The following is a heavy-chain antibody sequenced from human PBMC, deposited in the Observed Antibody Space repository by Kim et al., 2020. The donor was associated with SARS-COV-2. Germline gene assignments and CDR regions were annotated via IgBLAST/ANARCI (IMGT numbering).Heavy chain of an antibody. D-gene: IGHD1-26*01. CDR3: ARAATLQWELLRPDAFDI. CDR2: ISYDGSNK. V-gene: IGHV3-30-3*01. CDR1: GFTFSSYA. Sequence: GGSLRLSCAASGFTFSSYAMHWVRQAPGKGLEWVAVISYDGSNKYYADSVKGRFTISRDNSKNTLYLQMNSLRAEDTAVYYCARAATLQWELLRPDAFDIWGQGTMVTVSS. J-gene: IGHJ3*02.